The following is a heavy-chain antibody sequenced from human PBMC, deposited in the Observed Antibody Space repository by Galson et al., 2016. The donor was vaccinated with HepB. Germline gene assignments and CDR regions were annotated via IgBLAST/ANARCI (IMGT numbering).Heavy chain of an antibody. J-gene: IGHJ4*02. CDR1: GGSISSYNW. CDR2: IFHSGST. Sequence: SETLSLTCAVSGGSISSYNWWSWVRQPPGKGLEWIGEIFHSGSTNYNPSLKSRVTISVDKSKNQFSLELSSVTAADTAVYYCASLGYCTGGTCYSPYWGQGTLVTVSS. CDR3: ASLGYCTGGTCYSPY. D-gene: IGHD2-15*01. V-gene: IGHV4-4*02.